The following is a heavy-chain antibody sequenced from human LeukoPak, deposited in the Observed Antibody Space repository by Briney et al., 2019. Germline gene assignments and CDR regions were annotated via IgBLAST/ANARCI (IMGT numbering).Heavy chain of an antibody. Sequence: GGSLRLSCAASGFTFSTYSMNWVRQAQGKGLEWVSSISSGSSYIYYADSLKGRFTISRDNAKNSLYLQVNSLRAEDTAVYYCARACYCGSGSIPCFDYWGQGTLVTVSS. CDR2: ISSGSSYI. J-gene: IGHJ4*02. CDR3: ARACYCGSGSIPCFDY. CDR1: GFTFSTYS. D-gene: IGHD3-10*01. V-gene: IGHV3-21*01.